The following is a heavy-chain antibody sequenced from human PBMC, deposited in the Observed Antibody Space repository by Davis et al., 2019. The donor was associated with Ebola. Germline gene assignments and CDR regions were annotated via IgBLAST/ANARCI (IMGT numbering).Heavy chain of an antibody. J-gene: IGHJ4*02. Sequence: SETLSLTCAVYGGSFSGYYWNWIRQPPGKGLEWIGEINHSGSTNYNPSLKSRVTISVDTSKNQFSLKLSSVTAADTAVYYCARDTSYWGQGTLVTVSS. D-gene: IGHD3-16*01. V-gene: IGHV4-34*01. CDR3: ARDTSY. CDR2: INHSGST. CDR1: GGSFSGYY.